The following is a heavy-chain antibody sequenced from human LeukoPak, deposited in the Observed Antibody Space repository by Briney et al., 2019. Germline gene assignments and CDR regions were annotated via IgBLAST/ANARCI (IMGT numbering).Heavy chain of an antibody. CDR1: GFTFTSYD. J-gene: IGHJ5*02. D-gene: IGHD6-6*01. V-gene: IGHV1-8*01. CDR3: ARARYSSSSPGDWFDP. Sequence: GGSLRLSCAASGFTFTSYDINWVRQATGQGLEWMGWMNPNSGNTGYAQKFQGRVTMTRNTSISTAYMELSSLRSEDMAVYYCARARYSSSSPGDWFDPWGQGTLVTVSS. CDR2: MNPNSGNT.